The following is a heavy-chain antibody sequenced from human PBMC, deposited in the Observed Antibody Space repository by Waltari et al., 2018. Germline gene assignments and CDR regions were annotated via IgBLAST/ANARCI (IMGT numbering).Heavy chain of an antibody. V-gene: IGHV3-23*04. CDR1: GFTFSSYA. CDR3: AKVPKGWFGEV. D-gene: IGHD3-10*01. Sequence: EVQLVESGGGLVQPGGSLRLSCAASGFTFSSYAMSWGRQAPGKGPAWAAAISGMCVSTYYADSLKCRFTISRDNSKYTLYLQMNSLRAEDTAVYYCAKVPKGWFGEVWGQGTMVTVSS. J-gene: IGHJ3*01. CDR2: ISGMCVST.